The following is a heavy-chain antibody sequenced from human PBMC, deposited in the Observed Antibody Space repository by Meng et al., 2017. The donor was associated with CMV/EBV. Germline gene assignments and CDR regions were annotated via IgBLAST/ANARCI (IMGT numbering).Heavy chain of an antibody. CDR1: GGSISSYY. J-gene: IGHJ6*02. D-gene: IGHD2-21*01. CDR3: VRVKSSFEYCGGNRYIPPSYYYGMDV. V-gene: IGHV4-59*01. Sequence: ESLRLSCTVSGGSISSYYWSWIRQPPGKGLEWIGYIYYSGSTNYNPSLKSRVTISVEASKNKFSLKLSSVPAAGTAVYYCVRVKSSFEYCGGNRYIPPSYYYGMDVWGQGTTVTVSS. CDR2: IYYSGST.